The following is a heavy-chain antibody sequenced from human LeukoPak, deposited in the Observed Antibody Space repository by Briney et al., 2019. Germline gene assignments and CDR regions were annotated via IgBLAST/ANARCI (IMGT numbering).Heavy chain of an antibody. V-gene: IGHV1-69*05. CDR3: AREDIVLMVYGSYFDY. J-gene: IGHJ4*02. CDR2: IIPIFGTA. Sequence: SVKISCKASGGTFSSYAISWVRHAPGQGLEWMGRIIPIFGTANYAQKFQGRVTITTDESTSTAYMELSSLRSEDTAVYYCAREDIVLMVYGSYFDYWGQGTLVTVSS. D-gene: IGHD2-8*01. CDR1: GGTFSSYA.